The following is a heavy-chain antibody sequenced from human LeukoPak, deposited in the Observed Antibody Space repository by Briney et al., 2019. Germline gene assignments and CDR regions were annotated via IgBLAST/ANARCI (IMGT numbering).Heavy chain of an antibody. D-gene: IGHD2-2*01. J-gene: IGHJ4*02. CDR1: GFTFSTYA. CDR3: ARVGRSQGPTVVVPPEVNCFDY. V-gene: IGHV3-30*04. CDR2: ILSDGGSK. Sequence: GGSLRLSCAASGFTFSTYAMHWVRQAPGKGLEWVAIILSDGGSKDYADSVKGRFTISRDNSRNTMYLQMNSLRNEDTAVYFCARVGRSQGPTVVVPPEVNCFDYWGQGTLVTVSS.